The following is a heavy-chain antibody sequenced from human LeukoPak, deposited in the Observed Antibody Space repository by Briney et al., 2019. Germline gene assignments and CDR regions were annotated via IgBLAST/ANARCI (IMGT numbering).Heavy chain of an antibody. CDR2: IRRKAKSYTT. J-gene: IGHJ4*02. V-gene: IGHV3-73*01. CDR1: GFTFSGSA. CDR3: TTLFDYGDQFDY. Sequence: PGGSLKLSCAASGFTFSGSAMQWVRQASGKGLEWVGRIRRKAKSYTTAYAASVKGRFTISRDDSKNTAYLQMNSLKTEDTAVYYCTTLFDYGDQFDYWGQGTLVTVSS. D-gene: IGHD4-17*01.